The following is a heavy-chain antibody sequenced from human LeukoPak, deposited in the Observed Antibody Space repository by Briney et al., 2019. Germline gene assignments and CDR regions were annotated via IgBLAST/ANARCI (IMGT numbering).Heavy chain of an antibody. CDR3: ARVAIFLDMDV. CDR2: INHSGST. D-gene: IGHD3-3*01. J-gene: IGHJ6*03. CDR1: GGSFSGYY. V-gene: IGHV4-34*01. Sequence: KPSETLSLTCAVYGGSFSGYYWSWIRQPPGKGLEWIGEINHSGSTNYNPSLKSRVTISVDTSKNQFSLKLSSVTAADAAVYYCARVAIFLDMDVWGKGTTVTVSS.